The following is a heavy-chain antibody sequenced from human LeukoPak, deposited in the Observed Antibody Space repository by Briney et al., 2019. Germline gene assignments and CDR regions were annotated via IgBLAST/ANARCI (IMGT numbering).Heavy chain of an antibody. J-gene: IGHJ6*02. CDR2: MNPNSGNT. Sequence: GAPVKVSCKASGYTFTSYDINWVRQATGQGLEWMGWMNPNSGNTGYAQKFQGRVTMTRNTSISTAYMELSSLRSEDTAVYYCARVGYYYDSSGYSHYYYYYGMDVWGQGTTVTVSS. D-gene: IGHD3-22*01. V-gene: IGHV1-8*01. CDR1: GYTFTSYD. CDR3: ARVGYYYDSSGYSHYYYYYGMDV.